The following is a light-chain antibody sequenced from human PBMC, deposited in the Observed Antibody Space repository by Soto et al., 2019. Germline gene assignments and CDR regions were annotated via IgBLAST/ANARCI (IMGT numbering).Light chain of an antibody. V-gene: IGKV3-15*01. CDR1: QSISSN. CDR2: AAS. CDR3: QQYNDWPPNYT. J-gene: IGKJ2*01. Sequence: EIVMTQSPAALSVSPGERATLSCRASQSISSNLAWYQQRPGQAPRLLIYAASTRATGIPGRFNGSGSGTEFSLTVSSLQSEDFAVYYCQQYNDWPPNYTFGQGTKLEIK.